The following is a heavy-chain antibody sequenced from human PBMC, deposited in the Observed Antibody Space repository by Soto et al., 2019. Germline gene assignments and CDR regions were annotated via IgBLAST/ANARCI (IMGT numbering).Heavy chain of an antibody. J-gene: IGHJ5*02. CDR1: GYTLTELS. Sequence: QVQLVQSGAEVKKPGASVRVSCKVSGYTLTELSMHWVRQAPGKGLEWMGGFDPEDGKTIYAQKFQGRVIMTEDTSRDTAYMELSSLRSEDTAMYYCAHYNWNYLGIKWFDPWGQGTLVTVSS. CDR3: AHYNWNYLGIKWFDP. D-gene: IGHD1-7*01. V-gene: IGHV1-24*01. CDR2: FDPEDGKT.